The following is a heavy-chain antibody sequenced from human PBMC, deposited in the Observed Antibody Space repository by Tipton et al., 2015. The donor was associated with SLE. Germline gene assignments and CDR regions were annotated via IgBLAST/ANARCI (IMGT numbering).Heavy chain of an antibody. V-gene: IGHV3-66*02. CDR2: IYSGGST. CDR1: GFTVSSNY. D-gene: IGHD4-17*01. CDR3: ARDRVHYGETRAFDI. J-gene: IGHJ3*02. Sequence: SLRLSCAASGFTVSSNYMSWVRQAPGKGLEWVSVIYSGGSTYCADSVKGRFTISRDNSKNTLYLQMNSLRAEDTAVYYCARDRVHYGETRAFDIWGQGTMVTVSS.